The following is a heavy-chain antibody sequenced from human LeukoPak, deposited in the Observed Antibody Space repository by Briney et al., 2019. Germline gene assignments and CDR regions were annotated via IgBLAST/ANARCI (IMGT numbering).Heavy chain of an antibody. D-gene: IGHD3-10*01. CDR2: ISSSSSYT. J-gene: IGHJ4*02. CDR3: ARELRYYGSGSYYY. CDR1: GFTFSDYY. V-gene: IGHV3-11*06. Sequence: GGSLGLSCAASGFTFSDYYMSWIRQAPGKGLEWVSYISSSSSYTNYADSVKGRFTISRDNAKNSLYLQMNSLRAEDTAVYYCARELRYYGSGSYYYWGQGTLVTVSS.